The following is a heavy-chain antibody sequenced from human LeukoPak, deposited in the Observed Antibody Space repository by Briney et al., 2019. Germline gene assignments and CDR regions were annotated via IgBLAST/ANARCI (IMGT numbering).Heavy chain of an antibody. CDR1: GFTFSSYG. CDR3: AKDFKGYDILTGIDY. D-gene: IGHD3-9*01. Sequence: PGGSLRLSCAASGFTFSSYGMHWVRQAPGKGLEWVAVISYDGSNKYYADSVKGRFTISRDNSKNTLYLQMNSLRAEDTAVYYCAKDFKGYDILTGIDYWGQGTLVTVSS. CDR2: ISYDGSNK. J-gene: IGHJ4*02. V-gene: IGHV3-30*18.